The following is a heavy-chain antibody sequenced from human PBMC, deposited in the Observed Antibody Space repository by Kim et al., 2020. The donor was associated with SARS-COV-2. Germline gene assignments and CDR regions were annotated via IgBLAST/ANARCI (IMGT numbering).Heavy chain of an antibody. CDR3: ALTNWNYGLFDY. CDR1: GGSISSYY. D-gene: IGHD1-7*01. CDR2: IYYSGST. V-gene: IGHV4-59*08. J-gene: IGHJ4*02. Sequence: SETLSLTCTVSGGSISSYYWSWIRQPPGKGLEWIGYIYYSGSTNYNPSLKSRVTISVDTSKNQFSLKLSSVTAADTAVYYCALTNWNYGLFDYWGQGTLVTVSS.